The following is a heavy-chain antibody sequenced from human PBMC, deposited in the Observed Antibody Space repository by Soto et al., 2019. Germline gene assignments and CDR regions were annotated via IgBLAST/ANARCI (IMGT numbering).Heavy chain of an antibody. CDR1: GFTFSNYA. CDR3: AKFFVETGSNSGWPWSVPY. J-gene: IGHJ4*02. D-gene: IGHD6-25*01. V-gene: IGHV3-23*01. CDR2: ISGSGGTT. Sequence: EVQLLESGGGLVQPGRSLRLSCAASGFTFSNYAMSWVRQAPGQGLDWVSAISGSGGTTYYADSVKGRFTISRDNSKNTLFLQMNSLRAEDAAVYYCAKFFVETGSNSGWPWSVPYWGQGTVVTVSS.